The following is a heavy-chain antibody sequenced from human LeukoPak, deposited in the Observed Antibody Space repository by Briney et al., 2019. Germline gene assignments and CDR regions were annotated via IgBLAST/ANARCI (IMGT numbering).Heavy chain of an antibody. CDR2: INHRGDT. CDR3: ARGPTISETGYFDY. V-gene: IGHV4-34*01. Sequence: SETLSLTCAVYGGSFSSYYWSWIRQSPGKGLEWIAEINHRGDTNYDPSVKSRVTISVDTSKNQFSLKVTSLTAADTAVYYCARGPTISETGYFDYWGQGTLVTVSS. J-gene: IGHJ4*03. D-gene: IGHD1-1*01. CDR1: GGSFSSYY.